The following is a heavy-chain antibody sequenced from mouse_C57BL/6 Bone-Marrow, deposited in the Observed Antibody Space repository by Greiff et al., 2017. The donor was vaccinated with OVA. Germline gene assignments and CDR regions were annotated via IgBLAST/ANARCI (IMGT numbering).Heavy chain of an antibody. CDR1: EYEFPSHD. J-gene: IGHJ4*01. V-gene: IGHV5-2*01. D-gene: IGHD1-1*02. CDR3: ARLWRDYAMDY. Sequence: EVQLVESGGGLVQPGESLKLSCESNEYEFPSHDMSWVRKTPETRLELVAAITSVGGSTYYPDTMERRFIISRDNTKKTLYLQLSRLRSEDTALYYCARLWRDYAMDYWGQGTSVTVSS. CDR2: ITSVGGST.